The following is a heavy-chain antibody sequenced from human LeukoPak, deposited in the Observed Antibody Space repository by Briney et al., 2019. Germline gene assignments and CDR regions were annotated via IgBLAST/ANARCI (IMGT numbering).Heavy chain of an antibody. CDR2: ISSNGGST. CDR1: GFTFSSYA. CDR3: ARDRKDYYGSGSQDYYMDV. D-gene: IGHD3-10*01. Sequence: PGGSLRLSCAASGFTFSSYAMHWVRQAPGKGLEYVSAISSNGGSTYYANSVKGRFTISRDNSKNTLYLQMGSLRAEDMAVYYCARDRKDYYGSGSQDYYMDVWGKGTTVTVSS. V-gene: IGHV3-64*01. J-gene: IGHJ6*03.